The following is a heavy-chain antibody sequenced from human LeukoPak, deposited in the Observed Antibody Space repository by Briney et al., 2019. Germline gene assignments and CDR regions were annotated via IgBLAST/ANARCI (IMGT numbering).Heavy chain of an antibody. CDR3: AREGAGYSYGYCINWFDP. CDR1: GYTFTGYY. Sequence: GASVKVSCKASGYTFTGYYMHWVRQAPGQGLEWMGWINPNSGGTNYAQKFQGRVTMTRDTSISTAYMELSRLRSDDTAVYYCAREGAGYSYGYCINWFDPWGQGTLVTVSS. CDR2: INPNSGGT. V-gene: IGHV1-2*02. J-gene: IGHJ5*02. D-gene: IGHD5-18*01.